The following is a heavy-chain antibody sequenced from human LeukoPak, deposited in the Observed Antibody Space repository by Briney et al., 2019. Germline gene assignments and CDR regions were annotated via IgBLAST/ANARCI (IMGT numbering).Heavy chain of an antibody. J-gene: IGHJ4*02. CDR2: IYPGDSDT. D-gene: IGHD3-9*01. CDR3: ARRYYDILTGYYGDFDY. V-gene: IGHV5-51*01. Sequence: GESLKISCKGSGYSFTSYWIGWVRHVPGKGLEYMGIIYPGDSDTRYSPSFQGQVTISADKSISTAYLQWSSLKASDTAMYYCARRYYDILTGYYGDFDYWGQGTLVTVSS. CDR1: GYSFTSYW.